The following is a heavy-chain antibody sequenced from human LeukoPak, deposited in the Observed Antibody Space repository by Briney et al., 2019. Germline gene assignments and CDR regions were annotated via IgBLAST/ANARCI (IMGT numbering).Heavy chain of an antibody. D-gene: IGHD3-22*01. CDR2: ISGSGGST. Sequence: GGSLRLSCETSGFTFRSYAMHWVRQAPGKGLEWVSVISGSGGSTYHADSVKGRFTISRDNSKSTLYLQMNSLRAEDTAVYYCARDATYYYDSSGYAFDIWGQGTMVTVSS. CDR1: GFTFRSYA. CDR3: ARDATYYYDSSGYAFDI. J-gene: IGHJ3*02. V-gene: IGHV3-23*01.